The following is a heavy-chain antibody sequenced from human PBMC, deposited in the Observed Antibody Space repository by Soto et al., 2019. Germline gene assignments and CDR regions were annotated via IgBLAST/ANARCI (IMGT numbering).Heavy chain of an antibody. CDR3: ARPPTLDY. J-gene: IGHJ4*02. V-gene: IGHV3-30-3*01. Sequence: GGSLRLSCAASGFTFSSYAMHWVRQAPGKGLEWVAVISYDGSNKYYADSVKGRFTISRDNSKNTLYLQMNSLRAEDTAVYYCARPPTLDYWGQGTLVTV. CDR1: GFTFSSYA. CDR2: ISYDGSNK.